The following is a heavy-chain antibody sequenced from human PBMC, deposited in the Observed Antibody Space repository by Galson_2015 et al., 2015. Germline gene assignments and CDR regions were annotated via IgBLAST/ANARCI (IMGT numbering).Heavy chain of an antibody. D-gene: IGHD3-3*01. Sequence: SLRLSCAASEFTFSSYYMSWVRQAPGKGLEWASSISSTTTYVYYADSVKGRFTISRDNAKNSLYLQMNSLGAEDTAMYYCARQILDYDFWSGYYPTNFDYWGQGTLVTVSS. CDR1: EFTFSSYY. CDR3: ARQILDYDFWSGYYPTNFDY. V-gene: IGHV3-21*01. CDR2: ISSTTTYV. J-gene: IGHJ4*02.